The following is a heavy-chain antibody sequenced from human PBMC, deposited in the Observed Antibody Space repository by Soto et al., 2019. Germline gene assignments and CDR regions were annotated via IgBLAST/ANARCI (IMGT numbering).Heavy chain of an antibody. CDR3: ARAAITIFGVVIDFDY. CDR1: GSTFSSYD. V-gene: IGHV3-13*01. CDR2: IGTAGDT. J-gene: IGHJ4*02. D-gene: IGHD3-3*01. Sequence: RWSMKLSSAASGSTFSSYDMHCVRQATGKGLEWVSAIGTAGDTYYPGSVKGRFTISRENAKNSLYLQMNSLRAEDTAVYYCARAAITIFGVVIDFDYWGQGT.